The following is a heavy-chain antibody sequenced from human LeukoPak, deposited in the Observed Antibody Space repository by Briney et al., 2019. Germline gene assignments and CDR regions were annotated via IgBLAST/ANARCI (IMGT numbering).Heavy chain of an antibody. CDR3: VRGATVTSPFDY. Sequence: GGSLRLSCAASGFTFHDYAMNWVRQAPGKGREWLSYISRSSSSMYHADSVKGRFTISRDNAKNSLYLQMNSLRDEDTAVYYCVRGATVTSPFDYWGQGTLVTVSS. D-gene: IGHD4-17*01. CDR2: ISRSSSSM. CDR1: GFTFHDYA. J-gene: IGHJ4*02. V-gene: IGHV3-48*02.